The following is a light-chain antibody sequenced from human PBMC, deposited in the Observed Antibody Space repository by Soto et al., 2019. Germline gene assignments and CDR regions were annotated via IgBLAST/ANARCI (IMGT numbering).Light chain of an antibody. CDR3: QQYGSAPRT. J-gene: IGKJ1*01. CDR2: GAS. Sequence: EIVLTQSPGTLSLSPGERATLSCRASQSVNSNYLAWYQQKPGQAPRLLIYGASSRATGIPDRFSGSGSGTEFTLTISRLEPEDFAVYYCQQYGSAPRTFGQGTTLEIK. CDR1: QSVNSNY. V-gene: IGKV3-20*01.